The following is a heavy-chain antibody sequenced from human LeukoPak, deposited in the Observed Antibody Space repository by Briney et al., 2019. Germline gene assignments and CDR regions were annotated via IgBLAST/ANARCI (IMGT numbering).Heavy chain of an antibody. CDR2: NYYSGST. V-gene: IGHV4-39*01. CDR1: GGSISSSSYY. Sequence: SETLSLTCIVSGGSISSSSYYWGWPRHPPGKGLEWLGSNYYSGSTYYNPPLKSRVTISVDTSKNQFSLKLSSVTAADTAGYHCAATYYYDRSGYYYFDYSGQGTLVTVSS. D-gene: IGHD3-22*01. J-gene: IGHJ4*02. CDR3: AATYYYDRSGYYYFDY.